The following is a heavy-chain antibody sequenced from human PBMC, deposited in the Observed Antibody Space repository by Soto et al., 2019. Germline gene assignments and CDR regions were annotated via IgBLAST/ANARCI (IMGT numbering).Heavy chain of an antibody. J-gene: IGHJ4*02. CDR1: GGSISSGGYY. CDR3: ARELYSGYEIDY. CDR2: IYYSGST. V-gene: IGHV4-31*03. Sequence: SETLSLTCTVSGGSISSGGYYWSWIRQHPGKGLEWIGYIYYSGSTYYNPSLKSRVTISVDTSKNQFSLKLSSVTAADTAVYYCARELYSGYEIDYWGQGTLVTVSS. D-gene: IGHD5-12*01.